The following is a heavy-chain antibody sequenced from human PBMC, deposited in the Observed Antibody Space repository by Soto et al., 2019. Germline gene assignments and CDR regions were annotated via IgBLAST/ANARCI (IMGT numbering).Heavy chain of an antibody. D-gene: IGHD3-16*01. CDR3: ARGGGSYGADAYDI. CDR2: IIPISGTA. Sequence: QVQLVQSGAEVKKPGSSVKVSCKASGGTFSSYSISWVRQAPGQGLEWMGGIIPISGTANYAQKFQGRVTPTADGSTTTAYMQLSSLRSEDSAVYYCARGGGSYGADAYDIWGQGTMVTVSS. J-gene: IGHJ3*02. V-gene: IGHV1-69*01. CDR1: GGTFSSYS.